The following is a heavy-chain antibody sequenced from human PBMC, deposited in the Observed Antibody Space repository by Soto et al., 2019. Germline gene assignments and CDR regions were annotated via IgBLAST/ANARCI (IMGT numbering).Heavy chain of an antibody. CDR2: VYYSGST. V-gene: IGHV4-31*03. Sequence: QVQLQESGPGLVKPSQTLSLTCTVSGGSISSDSFYWNWIRQHPGKGLEWIGYVYYSGSTYYNPSIQSRVTMTVDTSIKQFSLNLKSVTAADTAVYSCARADEKRGMPYCGSTSCVYYFDTWGQGTLVSVSS. CDR1: GGSISSDSFY. J-gene: IGHJ4*02. CDR3: ARADEKRGMPYCGSTSCVYYFDT. D-gene: IGHD2-2*01.